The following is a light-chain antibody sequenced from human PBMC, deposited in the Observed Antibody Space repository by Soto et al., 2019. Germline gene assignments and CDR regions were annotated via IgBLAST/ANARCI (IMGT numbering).Light chain of an antibody. J-gene: IGLJ1*01. CDR1: SSVAGGYNY. Sequence: QAVLTQPPSASGSPGQSVTISCTGTSSVAGGYNYVSWYQQHPGKAPKLMIYEVSKRPSGVPDRFSGSKSGNTASLTVSGLQAEDEADYYCSSYAGSNNYVFGTGTKVTVL. V-gene: IGLV2-8*01. CDR2: EVS. CDR3: SSYAGSNNYV.